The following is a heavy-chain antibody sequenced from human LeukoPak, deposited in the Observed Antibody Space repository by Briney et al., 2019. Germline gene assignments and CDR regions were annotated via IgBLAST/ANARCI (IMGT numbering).Heavy chain of an antibody. CDR2: ISGSGTNT. V-gene: IGHV3-23*01. D-gene: IGHD4-17*01. CDR1: GFTFSSYA. Sequence: GGSLRLSCAASGFTFSSYAMTWVRQAPGKGLEWVSGISGSGTNTYYADSVKGRFTISRDSSKNTLYLQMNSLRAEDTAVYYCARDRSYYGDYFDYWGQGTLVTVSS. CDR3: ARDRSYYGDYFDY. J-gene: IGHJ4*02.